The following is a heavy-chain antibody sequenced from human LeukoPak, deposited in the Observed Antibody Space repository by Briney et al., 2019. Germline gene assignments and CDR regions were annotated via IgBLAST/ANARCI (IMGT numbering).Heavy chain of an antibody. J-gene: IGHJ3*01. CDR3: VRGFDGYFGFDL. D-gene: IGHD5-24*01. Sequence: PGGSLRLSCAASGFIFSTYWMSWVRLAPGKGLEWVANINQDGSETFYVDSVKGGFTISRDNGKNSMFVQMDSLRAEDTAVYYCVRGFDGYFGFDLWGQGTMVTVSS. CDR1: GFIFSTYW. CDR2: INQDGSET. V-gene: IGHV3-7*05.